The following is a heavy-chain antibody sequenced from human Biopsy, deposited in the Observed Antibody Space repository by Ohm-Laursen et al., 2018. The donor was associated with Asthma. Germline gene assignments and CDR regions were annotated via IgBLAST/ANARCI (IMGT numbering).Heavy chain of an antibody. V-gene: IGHV3-23*01. J-gene: IGHJ4*02. CDR2: ISGSGSST. Sequence: GSLRLSCAASGFTFSSYAMSWVRQAPGKGLEWVSAISGSGSSTYYADSVKGRFTISRDNSKNTLYLQMNSLRAEDTAVYYCAKDRDYDILTGPPGFDYWGQGTLVTVSS. CDR3: AKDRDYDILTGPPGFDY. CDR1: GFTFSSYA. D-gene: IGHD3-9*01.